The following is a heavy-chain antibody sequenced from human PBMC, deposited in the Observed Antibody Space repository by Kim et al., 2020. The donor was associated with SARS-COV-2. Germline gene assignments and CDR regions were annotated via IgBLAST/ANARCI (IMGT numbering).Heavy chain of an antibody. CDR3: AKDRLMAYYYDSSGYYDFDY. V-gene: IGHV3-23*01. Sequence: FTISRDNSKNTLYLQMNSLRAEDTAVYYCAKDRLMAYYYDSSGYYDFDYWGQGTLVTVSS. D-gene: IGHD3-22*01. J-gene: IGHJ4*02.